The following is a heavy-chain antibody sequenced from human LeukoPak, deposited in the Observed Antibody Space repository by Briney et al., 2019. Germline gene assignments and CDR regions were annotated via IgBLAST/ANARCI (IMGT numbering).Heavy chain of an antibody. D-gene: IGHD5-18*01. CDR1: GGTFSSYA. J-gene: IGHJ6*04. Sequence: SVKVSCKASGGTFSSYAISWVRQAPGQGLEWMGGIIPIFGTANYAQKFQGRVTITADKSTSTAYMELSSLRSEDTAVYYCARDPDTASPMDVWGEGTTVTVSS. CDR3: ARDPDTASPMDV. CDR2: IIPIFGTA. V-gene: IGHV1-69*06.